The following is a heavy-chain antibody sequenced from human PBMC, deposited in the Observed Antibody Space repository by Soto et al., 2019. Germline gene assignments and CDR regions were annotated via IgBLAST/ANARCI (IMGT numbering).Heavy chain of an antibody. CDR1: GFIFKTYA. V-gene: IGHV3-30*04. CDR2: ISYDGSYS. D-gene: IGHD2-8*01. Sequence: PGGSLRLSCAASGFIFKTYAMHWVRRAPGKGLEWVALISYDGSYSYYTDSVKGRFTISRDNSQNTLYLQMSSLTVEDTAVYYCSRALYLRVQFVDYWGQGTLVTVSS. CDR3: SRALYLRVQFVDY. J-gene: IGHJ4*02.